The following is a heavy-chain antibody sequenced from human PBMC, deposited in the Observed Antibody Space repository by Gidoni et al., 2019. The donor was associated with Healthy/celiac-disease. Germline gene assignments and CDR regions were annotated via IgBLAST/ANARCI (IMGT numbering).Heavy chain of an antibody. V-gene: IGHV3-48*02. J-gene: IGHJ4*02. Sequence: EVQLVESGGGLVQPGGSLRLSCAASGFTFSSYSMNWVRQAPGKGLEWVSYMSSSSSTIYYADSVKGRFTISRDNAKNSLYLQMNSLRDEDTAVYYCASYLKGYSGYDQCYWGQGTLVTVSS. D-gene: IGHD5-12*01. CDR3: ASYLKGYSGYDQCY. CDR2: MSSSSSTI. CDR1: GFTFSSYS.